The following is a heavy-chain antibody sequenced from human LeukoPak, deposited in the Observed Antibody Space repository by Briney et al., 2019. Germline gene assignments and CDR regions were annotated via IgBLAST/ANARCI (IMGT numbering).Heavy chain of an antibody. CDR2: IIPILGIA. CDR1: GGTFSSYT. CDR3: ARIEYSNWEAFDI. V-gene: IGHV1-69*02. J-gene: IGHJ3*02. Sequence: ASVKVSCKASGGTFSSYTISWVRQAPGQGLEWMGRIIPILGIANYAQKFRGRVTITADKSTSTAYMELSSLRSEDTAVYYCARIEYSNWEAFDIWGQGTMVTVSS. D-gene: IGHD6-6*01.